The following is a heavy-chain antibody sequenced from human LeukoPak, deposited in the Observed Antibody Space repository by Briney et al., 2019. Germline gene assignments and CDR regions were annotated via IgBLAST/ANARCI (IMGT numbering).Heavy chain of an antibody. V-gene: IGHV3-33*01. Sequence: GGSLRLSCAASGFTFSSYGMHWVRQAPGKGLEWVAVIWCDGSNKYYADSVKGRFTISRDNSKNTLYLQMNSLRAEDTAVYYCARSRVGASIDYWGQGTLVTVSS. D-gene: IGHD1-26*01. J-gene: IGHJ4*02. CDR1: GFTFSSYG. CDR2: IWCDGSNK. CDR3: ARSRVGASIDY.